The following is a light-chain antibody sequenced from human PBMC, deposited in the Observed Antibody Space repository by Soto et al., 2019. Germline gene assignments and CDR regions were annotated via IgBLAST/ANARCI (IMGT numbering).Light chain of an antibody. CDR1: SGHSSYA. CDR2: LNSDGSH. CDR3: QTWGSGIHYV. J-gene: IGLJ1*01. V-gene: IGLV4-69*01. Sequence: QLVLTQSPSASASLGASVKLTCTLSSGHSSYAIAWHQQQPEKGPRYLMKLNSDGSHSKGDGIPDRFSGSSSGAERYLTISSLQSEVEAGYYCQTWGSGIHYVFGTGTKLTVL.